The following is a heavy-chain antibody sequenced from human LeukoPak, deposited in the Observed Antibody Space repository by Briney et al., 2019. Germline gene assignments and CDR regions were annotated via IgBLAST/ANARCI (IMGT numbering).Heavy chain of an antibody. CDR2: ISSSGSTI. V-gene: IGHV3-48*03. Sequence: GGSLRLSCAASGFTFSSYEMNWVRQAPGKGLEWVSYISSSGSTIYYADSVKGRFTISRDNAKNSLYLQMNSLRDEDTAVYYCARVYYDTNGYLYLDYWGQGTLVTVSS. D-gene: IGHD3-22*01. CDR1: GFTFSSYE. CDR3: ARVYYDTNGYLYLDY. J-gene: IGHJ4*02.